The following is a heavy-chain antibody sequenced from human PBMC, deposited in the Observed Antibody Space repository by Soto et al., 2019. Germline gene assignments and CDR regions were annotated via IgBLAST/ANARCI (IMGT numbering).Heavy chain of an antibody. J-gene: IGHJ6*03. CDR3: ARIRSDIVVVPASVYYSYYMDV. CDR1: GFSLSNARMG. Sequence: QVTLKESGPVLVKPTETLTLTCTVSGFSLSNARMGVSWIRQPPGKALEWLAHIFSNDEKSYSTSLKSRLTIPNDTPKRQVVLTITNMDPVETATYYCARIRSDIVVVPASVYYSYYMDVCGKGTTVTASS. D-gene: IGHD2-2*01. V-gene: IGHV2-26*01. CDR2: IFSNDEK.